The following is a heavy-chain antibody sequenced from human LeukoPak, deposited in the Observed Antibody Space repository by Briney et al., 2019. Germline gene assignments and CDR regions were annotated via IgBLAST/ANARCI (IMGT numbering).Heavy chain of an antibody. V-gene: IGHV4-34*01. Sequence: SETLSLTCAVYGGSFSGYYWSWIRQPPGKGLEWIGEINHSGSTNYNPSLKGRVTISVDTSKNQFSLKLSSVTAADTAVYYCARTGLLWFGYYYYYMDVWGKGTTVTVSS. CDR1: GGSFSGYY. D-gene: IGHD3-10*01. CDR2: INHSGST. J-gene: IGHJ6*03. CDR3: ARTGLLWFGYYYYYMDV.